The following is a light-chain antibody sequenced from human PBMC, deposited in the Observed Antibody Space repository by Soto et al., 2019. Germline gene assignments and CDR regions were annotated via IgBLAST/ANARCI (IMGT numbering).Light chain of an antibody. J-gene: IGLJ3*02. Sequence: QSALTQPASVSGSPGQSITISCTGTSSDIGGFNYVSWYKQHPGKAPKLIIFEVSNRPSGVSNRFSASKSGSTASLTISGLQAEDEGDFYCSSYTRSSTWVFGGGTKVTVL. CDR1: SSDIGGFNY. CDR2: EVS. CDR3: SSYTRSSTWV. V-gene: IGLV2-14*01.